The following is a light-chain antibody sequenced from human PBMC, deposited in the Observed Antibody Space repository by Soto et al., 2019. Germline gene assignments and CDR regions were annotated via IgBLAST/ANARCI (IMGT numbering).Light chain of an antibody. J-gene: IGKJ2*01. V-gene: IGKV3-15*01. CDR2: GAS. CDR1: QSINSE. CDR3: QQGHNWPLT. Sequence: EIVMTQSPATLSLSPGERAALSCRASQSINSELAWYQQKHGQPPRLLIYGASTRATGVPARFTGSESGSDFTLTISGLQSEDFAVYYCQQGHNWPLTFGQGTRLEI.